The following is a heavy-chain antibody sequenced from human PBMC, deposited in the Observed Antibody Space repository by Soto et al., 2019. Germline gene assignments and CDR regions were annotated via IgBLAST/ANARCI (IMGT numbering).Heavy chain of an antibody. CDR2: INHSGST. J-gene: IGHJ6*03. Sequence: SETLSLTCAVYGGSFSGYYWSWIRQPPGKGLEWIGEINHSGSTNYNPSLKSRVTISVDTSKNQFSLKLSSVTAADTAVYYCARSRGYYYYYMDVWGKGTTVTVLL. CDR3: ARSRGYYYYYMDV. V-gene: IGHV4-34*01. CDR1: GGSFSGYY.